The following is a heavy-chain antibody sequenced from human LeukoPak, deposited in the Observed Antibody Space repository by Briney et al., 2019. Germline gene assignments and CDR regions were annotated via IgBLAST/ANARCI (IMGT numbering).Heavy chain of an antibody. V-gene: IGHV3-74*01. J-gene: IGHJ6*03. CDR3: TSYYYDDNYFYYVDV. Sequence: HPGGSLRLSCAASGFTFSSYWMHWVRQAPGKGLVWVSRINGDESSTTYADSVKGRFTISRDNAKNSLYLQMSSLRAEDTAVYYCTSYYYDDNYFYYVDVWGTGTTVTVSS. CDR1: GFTFSSYW. CDR2: INGDESST. D-gene: IGHD3-22*01.